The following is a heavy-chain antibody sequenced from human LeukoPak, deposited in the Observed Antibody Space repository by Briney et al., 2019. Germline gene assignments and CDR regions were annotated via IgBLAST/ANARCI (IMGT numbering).Heavy chain of an antibody. Sequence: SETLSLTCTVSGGSISSSSYYWGWIRQPPGKGLEWIGSIYYSGSTYYNPSLKSRVTISVDTSKNQFSLKLSSVTAADTAVYYCARAKTGIVGATDYWGQGTLVTVSS. V-gene: IGHV4-39*07. CDR2: IYYSGST. D-gene: IGHD1-26*01. CDR3: ARAKTGIVGATDY. CDR1: GGSISSSSYY. J-gene: IGHJ4*02.